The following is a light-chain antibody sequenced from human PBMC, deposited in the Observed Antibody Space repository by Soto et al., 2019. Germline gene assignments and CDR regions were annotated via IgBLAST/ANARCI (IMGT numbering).Light chain of an antibody. Sequence: EIVMTQSPATLSVSPGERATLSCRASQSVGSYLAWYQQKPGQAPRLLMYGASTRATGIPARFSGSGSGTEFTLTISSLQSEDFAVYYCQQYNNWLTFGGGTKVEIK. J-gene: IGKJ4*01. CDR2: GAS. CDR1: QSVGSY. V-gene: IGKV3-15*01. CDR3: QQYNNWLT.